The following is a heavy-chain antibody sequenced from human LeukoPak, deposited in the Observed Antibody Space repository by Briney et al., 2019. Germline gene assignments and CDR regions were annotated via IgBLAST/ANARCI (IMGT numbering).Heavy chain of an antibody. CDR2: INHSGST. D-gene: IGHD3-10*01. CDR3: ARVRSYYGSVTGKSYYFNY. CDR1: GGSFSGYY. Sequence: ASETLSLTCAVYGGSFSGYYWSWIRQPPGKGLEWIGEINHSGSTNYNPSLKSRVTISVDTSKNQFSLHLYSVTAADTAMYYCARVRSYYGSVTGKSYYFNYWGQGTLVTVSS. V-gene: IGHV4-34*01. J-gene: IGHJ4*02.